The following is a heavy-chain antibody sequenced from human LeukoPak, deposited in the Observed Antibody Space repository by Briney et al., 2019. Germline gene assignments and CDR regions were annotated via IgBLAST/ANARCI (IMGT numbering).Heavy chain of an antibody. CDR1: GFTFSSYS. D-gene: IGHD3-10*01. CDR3: ANNYYGSGSYLDY. Sequence: PGGSLRLSCAASGFTFSSYSINWVRQAPGKGLEWVSCVSSTSSFIYYADSVKGRFTISRDNSKNTLYLQMNSLRAEDTAVYYCANNYYGSGSYLDYWGQGTLVTVSS. J-gene: IGHJ4*02. V-gene: IGHV3-21*04. CDR2: VSSTSSFI.